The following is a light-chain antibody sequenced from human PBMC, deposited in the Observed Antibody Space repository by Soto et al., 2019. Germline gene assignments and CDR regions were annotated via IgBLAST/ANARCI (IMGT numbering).Light chain of an antibody. Sequence: EVVLTKSPSTLSCTPTARAPLSDMASQSVSTRSLAWYQQKPGQAPRLLIYAASNRATGIPARFSGSGSGTDFTLTISSLEPEDFAVYYCQQRSNWPPITFGQGTRLEIK. CDR2: AAS. J-gene: IGKJ5*01. CDR3: QQRSNWPPIT. V-gene: IGKV3-11*01. CDR1: QSVSTRS.